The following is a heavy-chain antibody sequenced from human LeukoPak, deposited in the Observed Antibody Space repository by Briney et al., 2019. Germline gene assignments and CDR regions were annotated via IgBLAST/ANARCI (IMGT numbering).Heavy chain of an antibody. CDR2: IYYSGST. CDR3: AREAGTGYFQH. CDR1: GGSISSYY. J-gene: IGHJ1*01. V-gene: IGHV4-59*01. Sequence: SETLSLTCTVSGGSISSYYWSWIRQPPGKGLEWIGYIYYSGSTSYNPSLKSRVTISVDTSKNQFSLKLSPVTAADTAVYYCAREAGTGYFQHWGQGTLVTVSS. D-gene: IGHD6-13*01.